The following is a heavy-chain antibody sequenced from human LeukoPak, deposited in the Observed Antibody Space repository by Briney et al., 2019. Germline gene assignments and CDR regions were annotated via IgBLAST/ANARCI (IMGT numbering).Heavy chain of an antibody. D-gene: IGHD1-26*01. CDR2: ISGSGSRT. CDR3: AKAGGATYCYYYHMDV. Sequence: SGGSLRLSCAASRFTFINYAMSWVRQAPGKGLEWVSAISGSGSRTYYADSVKGRFTISRDNSNNTLYLQMNSLRVEDTAVYYCAKAGGATYCYYYHMDVWGKGTTVTVSS. J-gene: IGHJ6*03. CDR1: RFTFINYA. V-gene: IGHV3-23*01.